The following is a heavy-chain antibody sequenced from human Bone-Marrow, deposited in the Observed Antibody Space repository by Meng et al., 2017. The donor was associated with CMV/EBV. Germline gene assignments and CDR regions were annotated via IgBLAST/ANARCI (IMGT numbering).Heavy chain of an antibody. Sequence: SETLSLTCTVSGYSISSGYYWGWIRQPPGKGLEWIGSIYHSGSTYYNPSLKSRVTISVDTSKNQFSLKLSSVTAADTAVYYCAREGSGYYASVGLFDPWGQGTLVTFSS. CDR1: GYSISSGYY. V-gene: IGHV4-38-2*02. CDR3: AREGSGYYASVGLFDP. CDR2: IYHSGST. J-gene: IGHJ5*02. D-gene: IGHD3-3*01.